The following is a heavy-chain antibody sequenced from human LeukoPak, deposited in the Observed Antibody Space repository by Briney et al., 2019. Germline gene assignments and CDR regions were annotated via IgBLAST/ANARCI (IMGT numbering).Heavy chain of an antibody. CDR3: ARAPLYSGGSGWSIYYFYAMDV. CDR2: IYSSGGT. V-gene: IGHV4-4*07. Sequence: AGTLSLTCTVSGGSIRSYYWSWIRQPAGRGLEWLGRIYSSGGTNYNPSLKSRVTISLDTPKSQFSLKLSSVTATDTAVYYCARAPLYSGGSGWSIYYFYAMDVWGQGTTVTVSS. D-gene: IGHD6-19*01. J-gene: IGHJ6*02. CDR1: GGSIRSYY.